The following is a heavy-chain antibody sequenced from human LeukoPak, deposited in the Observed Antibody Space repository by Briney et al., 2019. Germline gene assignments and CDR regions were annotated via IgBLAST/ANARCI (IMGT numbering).Heavy chain of an antibody. CDR3: ARDFKAGDGHWSFDL. D-gene: IGHD4-17*01. Sequence: GSLTLSCAAYTFTFSANDMNWDRHATGKGLEWVSAIGTTADKYYQGSMKGRFTISREKAKTSLYLQMNSLTAGYTAVYYCARDFKAGDGHWSFDLWGRGSWVTVFS. J-gene: IGHJ2*01. V-gene: IGHV3-13*01. CDR2: IGTTADK. CDR1: TFTFSAND.